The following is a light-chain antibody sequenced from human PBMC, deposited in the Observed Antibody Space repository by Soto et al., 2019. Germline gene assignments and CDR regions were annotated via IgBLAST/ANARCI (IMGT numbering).Light chain of an antibody. J-gene: IGKJ4*01. CDR2: DAS. CDR1: QSVTTF. V-gene: IGKV3-11*01. CDR3: QQRSNRPLT. Sequence: EIVLTQSPVTLSLSPGERATLSCRASQSVTTFLAWYHQKPDKAPRLLIYDASKKATGIPARFSGRGAGTDFTHTSSSLEPDDCAVYYFQQRSNRPLTFGGGKKVEIK.